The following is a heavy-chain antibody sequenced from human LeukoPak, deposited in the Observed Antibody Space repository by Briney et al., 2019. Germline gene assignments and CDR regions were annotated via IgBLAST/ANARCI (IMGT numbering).Heavy chain of an antibody. Sequence: GGSLRLSCAASGFTFSSYAMNWVRQAPGKGLEWVTGISSGDRTFHAESVKGRFTISREKSKDTPHLQMNSRRAQDTAVYYCAKDATASPYFHWFDNWGQGTQVIVSS. CDR3: AKDATASPYFHWFDN. D-gene: IGHD3-9*01. V-gene: IGHV3-23*01. CDR1: GFTFSSYA. CDR2: ISSGDRT. J-gene: IGHJ4*02.